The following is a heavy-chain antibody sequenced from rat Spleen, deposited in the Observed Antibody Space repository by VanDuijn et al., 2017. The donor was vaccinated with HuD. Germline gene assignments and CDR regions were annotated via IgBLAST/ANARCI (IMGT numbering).Heavy chain of an antibody. V-gene: IGHV5S10*01. J-gene: IGHJ2*01. Sequence: EVQLVESGGGLVQPGRSLKLSCAASGFTFSDYNMAWVRQAPKKGLEWVATIIYDGSSTYYRDSVKGRFTISRDNAKSTLYLQMDSLRSEDTATYYCTTDRLGADYFDYWGQGVMVTVSS. CDR3: TTDRLGADYFDY. CDR2: IIYDGSST. CDR1: GFTFSDYN. D-gene: IGHD5-1*01.